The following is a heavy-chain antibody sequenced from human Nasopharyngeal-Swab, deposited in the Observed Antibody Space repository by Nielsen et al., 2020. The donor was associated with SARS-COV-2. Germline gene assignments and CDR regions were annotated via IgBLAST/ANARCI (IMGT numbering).Heavy chain of an antibody. D-gene: IGHD5-18*01. J-gene: IGHJ6*02. CDR3: AKDFNVDTAMVTYYYGMDV. V-gene: IGHV3-9*01. Sequence: SLKISCAASGFTFDDYAMHWVRQAPGKGLEWVSGISLNSGTTGYADSVKGRFTISRDNAKSSLYLQMNSLRAEDTALYYCAKDFNVDTAMVTYYYGMDVWGQGTTVTVSS. CDR1: GFTFDDYA. CDR2: ISLNSGTT.